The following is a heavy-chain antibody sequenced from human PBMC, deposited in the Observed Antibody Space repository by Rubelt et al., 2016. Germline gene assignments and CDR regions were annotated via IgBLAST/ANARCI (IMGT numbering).Heavy chain of an antibody. J-gene: IGHJ5*02. V-gene: IGHV4-34*01. CDR1: GGSFSGYY. CDR2: INHSGST. Sequence: QVQLQQWGAGLLKPSETLSLTCAVYGGSFSGYYWSWIRQPPGKGLEWIGEINHSGSTNYNPSLNCLVTISVDTSKHEFSLRLRSVAAADAAVYYCAGEGRAGGCFDRWGQGTLVTVSS. CDR3: AGEGRAGGCFDR. D-gene: IGHD3-10*01.